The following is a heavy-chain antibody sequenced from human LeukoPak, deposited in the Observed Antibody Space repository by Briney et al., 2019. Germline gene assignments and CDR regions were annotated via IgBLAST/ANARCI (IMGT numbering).Heavy chain of an antibody. J-gene: IGHJ4*02. D-gene: IGHD6-25*01. CDR1: GLTFGSYW. V-gene: IGHV3-7*01. CDR3: ARGPGAANDY. Sequence: GGSLRLPCPASGLTFGSYWMSWFRKAPGKGLEWVANINQDGSEKYYVDPVKGRFTISRDNAKNSLYLQMNSLRAEDTAVYYCARGPGAANDYWGQGTLVTVSS. CDR2: INQDGSEK.